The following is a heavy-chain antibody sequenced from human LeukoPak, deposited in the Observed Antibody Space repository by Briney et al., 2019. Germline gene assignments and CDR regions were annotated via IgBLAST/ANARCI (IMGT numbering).Heavy chain of an antibody. V-gene: IGHV7-4-1*02. D-gene: IGHD3-10*01. CDR1: GYTFTSYA. J-gene: IGHJ5*02. Sequence: ASVKVSCKASGYTFTSYAMNWVRQAPGQGLEWMGWINTNTGNPTYAQGFTGRFVFSLDTSVSTAYLQISSLKAEDAAVYYCARTFTMVRGVMFDPWGQGTLVTVSS. CDR2: INTNTGNP. CDR3: ARTFTMVRGVMFDP.